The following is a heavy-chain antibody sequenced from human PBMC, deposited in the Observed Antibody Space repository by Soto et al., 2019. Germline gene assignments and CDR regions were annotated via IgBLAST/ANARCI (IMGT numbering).Heavy chain of an antibody. D-gene: IGHD2-15*01. CDR1: GGTFSSYA. J-gene: IGHJ2*01. Sequence: ASVKVSCKASGGTFSSYAISWVRQAPGQGLEWMGGIIPIFGTANYAQKFQGRVTITADESTSTAYMELSSLRSEDMAVYYCALSDIVVVVAATPVWYFDLWGRGTLVTVSS. CDR3: ALSDIVVVVAATPVWYFDL. CDR2: IIPIFGTA. V-gene: IGHV1-69*13.